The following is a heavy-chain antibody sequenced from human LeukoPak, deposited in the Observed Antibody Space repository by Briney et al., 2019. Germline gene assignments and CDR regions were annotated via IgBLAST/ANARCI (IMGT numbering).Heavy chain of an antibody. V-gene: IGHV3-23*01. CDR1: GFTFSTYA. Sequence: GGSLRLSCAASGFTFSTYAMSWVRQAPGKGLEWVSVIGGSGGSTYYADSVKGRFTISRDDSMNSLFLQMNSLRAEDTAIYYCAKQRRTSCNMAIDYWGQGTLVTVSS. CDR3: AKQRRTSCNMAIDY. J-gene: IGHJ4*02. CDR2: IGGSGGST. D-gene: IGHD2-2*02.